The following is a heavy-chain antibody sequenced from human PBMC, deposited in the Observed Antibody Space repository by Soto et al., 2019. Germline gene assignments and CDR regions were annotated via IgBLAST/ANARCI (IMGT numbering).Heavy chain of an antibody. CDR1: GFTFGNFV. CDR2: ITESGGDT. Sequence: GGSLRLSCAASGFTFGNFVMRWVRQTPGKGLEWVSTITESGGDTYYTDSVKGRFTTSRDNSKNTLYLQMTSLRAEDTALYYCTRASSDRNHMEVWGPGTTVTVSS. V-gene: IGHV3-23*01. CDR3: TRASSDRNHMEV. J-gene: IGHJ6*02.